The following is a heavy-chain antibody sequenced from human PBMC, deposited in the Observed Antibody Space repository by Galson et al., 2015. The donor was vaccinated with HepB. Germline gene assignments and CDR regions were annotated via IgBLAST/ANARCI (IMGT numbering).Heavy chain of an antibody. CDR1: GFTFSSYS. Sequence: SLRLSCAASGFTFSSYSMNWVRQAPGKGLEWVSSISSSSSYIYYADSVKGRFTISRDNAKNSLYLQMNSLRAEDTAVYYCARDRVKHLPIVAPYYYYGMDVWGQGTTVTVSS. J-gene: IGHJ6*02. D-gene: IGHD5-12*01. CDR3: ARDRVKHLPIVAPYYYYGMDV. CDR2: ISSSSSYI. V-gene: IGHV3-21*01.